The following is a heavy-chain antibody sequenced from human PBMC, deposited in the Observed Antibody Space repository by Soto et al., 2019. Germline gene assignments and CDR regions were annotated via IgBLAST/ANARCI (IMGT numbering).Heavy chain of an antibody. J-gene: IGHJ6*02. Sequence: LRLSCAASGFTFSIYWMSWVRQAPGKGLEWVSVIYSGGSTYYADSVKGRFTIARDNSKNTLYLQMNSLRAEDTAVYDCARDPVRGVMDYYYGMDVWGQGTTVTVSS. V-gene: IGHV3-53*01. CDR3: ARDPVRGVMDYYYGMDV. D-gene: IGHD3-10*01. CDR1: GFTFSIYW. CDR2: IYSGGST.